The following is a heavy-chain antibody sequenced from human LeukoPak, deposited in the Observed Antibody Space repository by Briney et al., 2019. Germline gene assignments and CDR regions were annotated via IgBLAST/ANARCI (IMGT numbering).Heavy chain of an antibody. D-gene: IGHD6-13*01. CDR1: GYTFTGYY. J-gene: IGHJ5*02. Sequence: ASVKVSCKASGYTFTGYYMHWVRRAPGQGLEWMGWINPNSGGTNYAQKFQGRVTMTRDTSISTAYMELSRLRSDDTAVYYCARESYSSSWYEKNNWFDPWGQGTLVTVSS. CDR3: ARESYSSSWYEKNNWFDP. CDR2: INPNSGGT. V-gene: IGHV1-2*02.